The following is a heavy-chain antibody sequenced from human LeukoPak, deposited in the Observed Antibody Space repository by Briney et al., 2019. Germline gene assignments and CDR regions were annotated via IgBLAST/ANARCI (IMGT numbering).Heavy chain of an antibody. CDR1: GYTFTSYD. J-gene: IGHJ4*02. Sequence: ASVKVSCKASGYTFTSYDINWVRQATGQGLEWMGWMNPNSGNTGYAQKFQGRVTMTRNTSISTAYMELSSLRSEDTAVYYCARGRRLRSSGYYFPSYYFDYWGQGTLVTVSS. CDR3: ARGRRLRSSGYYFPSYYFDY. CDR2: MNPNSGNT. V-gene: IGHV1-8*01. D-gene: IGHD3-22*01.